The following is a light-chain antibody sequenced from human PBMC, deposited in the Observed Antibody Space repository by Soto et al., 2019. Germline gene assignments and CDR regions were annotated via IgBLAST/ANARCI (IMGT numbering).Light chain of an antibody. CDR1: SGHSSYA. V-gene: IGLV4-69*01. Sequence: QPVLTQSPSASASLGASVKLTCTLSSGHSSYAIAWHQPQPEKGPRYLMKLNSDGSHSKGDGIPDRFSGSSSGAERYLTISSLQSEDEADYYCQTWGTGLLVFGGGTKLTVL. J-gene: IGLJ3*02. CDR3: QTWGTGLLV. CDR2: LNSDGSH.